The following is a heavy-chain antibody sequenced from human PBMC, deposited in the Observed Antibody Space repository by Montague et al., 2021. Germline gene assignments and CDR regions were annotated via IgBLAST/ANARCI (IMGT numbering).Heavy chain of an antibody. J-gene: IGHJ4*02. CDR2: INTDGSTT. V-gene: IGHV3-74*01. Sequence: SLRLSCAASGFTFSTYWMHWVRQAPGKGLVWVSRINTDGSTTNYADSVKGRFTISRDNAKNTLYLQMNSPRAEDTALYYCTRAADVCSTTTCYTFDYWGQGTPVTVSS. CDR1: GFTFSTYW. D-gene: IGHD2-2*02. CDR3: TRAADVCSTTTCYTFDY.